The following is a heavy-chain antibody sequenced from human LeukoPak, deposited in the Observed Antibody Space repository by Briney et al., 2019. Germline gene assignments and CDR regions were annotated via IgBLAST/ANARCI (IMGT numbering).Heavy chain of an antibody. J-gene: IGHJ3*02. CDR2: IYYSGST. CDR1: GGSISSYY. D-gene: IGHD3-22*01. CDR3: ARATYYYDSSGYYSRGFLAFDI. Sequence: SETLSLTCTVSGGSISSYYWGWIRQPPGKGLEWIGCIYYSGSTNYNPSLKSRVTISVDTSKNQFSLKLSSVTAADTAVYYCARATYYYDSSGYYSRGFLAFDIWGQGTMVTVSS. V-gene: IGHV4-59*01.